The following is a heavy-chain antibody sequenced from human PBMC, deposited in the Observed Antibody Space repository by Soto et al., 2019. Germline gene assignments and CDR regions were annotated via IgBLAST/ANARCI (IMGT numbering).Heavy chain of an antibody. CDR2: ISAYNGNT. CDR1: GGTFSSYA. Sequence: ASVKVSCKASGGTFSSYAISWVRQAPGQGLEWMGWISAYNGNTNYAQKLQGRVTMTTDTSTSTAYMELRSLRSDDTAVYYCARSYSSGWPGYFDYWGQGTLVTVSS. CDR3: ARSYSSGWPGYFDY. V-gene: IGHV1-18*01. D-gene: IGHD6-19*01. J-gene: IGHJ4*02.